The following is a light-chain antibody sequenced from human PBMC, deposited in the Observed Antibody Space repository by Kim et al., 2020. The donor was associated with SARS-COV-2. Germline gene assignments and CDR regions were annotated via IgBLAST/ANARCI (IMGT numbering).Light chain of an antibody. V-gene: IGKV2-24*01. CDR1: QSLVYRNGNTY. CDR2: KIS. J-gene: IGKJ2*01. Sequence: QPASIYCRSSQSLVYRNGNTYLSWLQQRPGQPPRLLIYKISNRFSGVPDRFSGSGAGTDFTLTINGVEAEDVGVYYCIQTTQFPYTFGQGTKLEI. CDR3: IQTTQFPYT.